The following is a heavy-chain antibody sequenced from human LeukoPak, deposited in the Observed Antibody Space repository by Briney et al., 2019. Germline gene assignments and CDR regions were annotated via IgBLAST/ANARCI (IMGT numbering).Heavy chain of an antibody. CDR2: ISGSGTI. CDR3: ARDSGTTGEVKFDP. Sequence: SETLSLTCTVSGGSIHSYWSWIRQPAGKGLEWIGRISGSGTITYNPALQSRLTISIDTSKNQFSLKLMSVTAADTAVYYCARDSGTTGEVKFDPWGQGTLVTVPS. D-gene: IGHD3-10*01. J-gene: IGHJ5*02. V-gene: IGHV4-4*07. CDR1: GGSIHSY.